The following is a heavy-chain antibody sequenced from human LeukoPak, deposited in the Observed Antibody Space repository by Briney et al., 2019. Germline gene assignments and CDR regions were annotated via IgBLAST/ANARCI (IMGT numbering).Heavy chain of an antibody. CDR1: GYTFTSYG. CDR3: ARDAGSGSYGPFDY. J-gene: IGHJ4*02. D-gene: IGHD3-10*01. CDR2: IRAYNGNT. Sequence: ASVKVSCKASGYTFTSYGISWVRQAPGQGLEWMGWIRAYNGNTNYAQKLQGRVTMTTDTSTSTAYMELRSLRSDDTAVYYCARDAGSGSYGPFDYWGQGTLVTVSS. V-gene: IGHV1-18*01.